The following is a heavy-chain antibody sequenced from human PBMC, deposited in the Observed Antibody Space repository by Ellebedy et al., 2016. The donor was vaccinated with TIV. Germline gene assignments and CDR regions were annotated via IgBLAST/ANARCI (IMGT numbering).Heavy chain of an antibody. V-gene: IGHV4-39*01. D-gene: IGHD2-15*01. Sequence: MPSETLSLTCTVSGGSISSSSYYWCWIRQPPGKGLEWIGSIYYSGSTYYNPSLKSRVTISVDTSKNQFSLKLSSVTAADTAVYYCANSGVVAATIYFDYWGQGTLVTVSS. CDR1: GGSISSSSYY. CDR3: ANSGVVAATIYFDY. CDR2: IYYSGST. J-gene: IGHJ4*02.